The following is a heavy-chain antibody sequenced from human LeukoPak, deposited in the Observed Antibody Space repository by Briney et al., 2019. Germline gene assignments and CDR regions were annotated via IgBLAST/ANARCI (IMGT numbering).Heavy chain of an antibody. Sequence: GGSLRLSCSASGFSLSDYGMSWVRQAPGKGLEWVSYITMNSVRLYADSMKGRFTISRDNDRNSVYLQMNSLRDEDTAMYYCTRGRYQFLGPNDYWGQGSLVTVSS. D-gene: IGHD2-2*01. CDR3: TRGRYQFLGPNDY. V-gene: IGHV3-48*02. J-gene: IGHJ4*02. CDR2: ITMNSVR. CDR1: GFSLSDYG.